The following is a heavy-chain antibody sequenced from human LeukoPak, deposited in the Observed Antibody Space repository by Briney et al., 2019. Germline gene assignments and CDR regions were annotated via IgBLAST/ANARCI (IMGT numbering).Heavy chain of an antibody. V-gene: IGHV3-21*01. CDR2: ISSSSSYI. CDR1: GFTFSSYS. Sequence: GGSPRLSCAASGFTFSSYSMNWVRQAPGKGLEWVSSISSSSSYIYYADSVKGRFTISRDNAKNSLYLQMNSLRAEDTAVYYCARVLSGYVDYWGQGTLVTVSS. D-gene: IGHD1-26*01. J-gene: IGHJ4*02. CDR3: ARVLSGYVDY.